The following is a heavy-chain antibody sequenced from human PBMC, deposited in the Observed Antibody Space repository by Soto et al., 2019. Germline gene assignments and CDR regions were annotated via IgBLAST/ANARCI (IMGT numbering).Heavy chain of an antibody. D-gene: IGHD3-10*01. CDR3: VREEEVLRGVVSLDY. Sequence: ASVKVSCKASGYTFTSYGLSWVRQAPGQGLEWMGWISAYNGNTKYAQKVQDRVTMTTDTPTNTAYMELRSLRSDDTAVYYCVREEEVLRGVVSLDYWGQGTLVTVSS. CDR2: ISAYNGNT. V-gene: IGHV1-18*01. J-gene: IGHJ4*02. CDR1: GYTFTSYG.